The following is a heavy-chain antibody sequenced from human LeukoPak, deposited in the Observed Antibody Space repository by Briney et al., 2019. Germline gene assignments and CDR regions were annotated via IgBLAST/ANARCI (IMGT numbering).Heavy chain of an antibody. CDR3: ASDLGIQLSFYYFDY. CDR2: IYYSGST. D-gene: IGHD5-18*01. Sequence: KPSETLSLTCTVSGGSISNPNYYWSWIRQPPGKGLEWIGSIYYSGSTYYNPSLKSRVTISVDTSKNQFSLKLSSVTAADTAVYYCASDLGIQLSFYYFDYWGQGTLVTVSS. CDR1: GGSISNPNYY. J-gene: IGHJ4*02. V-gene: IGHV4-39*07.